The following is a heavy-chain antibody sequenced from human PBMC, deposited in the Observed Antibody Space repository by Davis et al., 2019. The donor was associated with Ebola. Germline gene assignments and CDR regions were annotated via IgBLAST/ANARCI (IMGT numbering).Heavy chain of an antibody. CDR2: ISSSSSYI. Sequence: PGGSLRLSCAASGFTFSSYSMNWVRQAPGKGLEWVSSISSSSSYIYYADSVKGRFTISRDNAKNSLYLQMNSLRAEDTAVYYCARDKSAGPAARVPWFDPWGQGTLVTVSS. J-gene: IGHJ5*02. V-gene: IGHV3-21*01. CDR3: ARDKSAGPAARVPWFDP. D-gene: IGHD6-6*01. CDR1: GFTFSSYS.